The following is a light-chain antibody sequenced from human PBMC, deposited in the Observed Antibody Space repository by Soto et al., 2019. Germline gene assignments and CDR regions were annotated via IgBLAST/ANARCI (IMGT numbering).Light chain of an antibody. CDR2: DAS. J-gene: IGKJ1*01. V-gene: IGKV3-20*01. CDR3: QQYGSAPQT. Sequence: EIVLTQSPGTLSLSPGERATLSCRASQSVSSSYLAWCQQKPGQAPRLLIYDASSRATGIPDRFSGSGSGTDFTLTISRLEPEDFAVYYCQQYGSAPQTFGQGTKVEIK. CDR1: QSVSSSY.